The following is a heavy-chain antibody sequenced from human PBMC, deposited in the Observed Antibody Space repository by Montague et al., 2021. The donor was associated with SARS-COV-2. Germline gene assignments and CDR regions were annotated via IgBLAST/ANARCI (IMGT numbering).Heavy chain of an antibody. Sequence: SETLSLTCAVYGESFSGYYWSWIRQPPGKGLEWIGEINHSESTNYNPSLKSRVTISVDTSKNQLSLKLSSVTAADTAVYYCARGRTDLGAYYDFWSGYYWSGQSWFDPWGQGTLITVSS. J-gene: IGHJ5*02. V-gene: IGHV4-34*01. CDR3: ARGRTDLGAYYDFWSGYYWSGQSWFDP. D-gene: IGHD3-3*01. CDR1: GESFSGYY. CDR2: INHSEST.